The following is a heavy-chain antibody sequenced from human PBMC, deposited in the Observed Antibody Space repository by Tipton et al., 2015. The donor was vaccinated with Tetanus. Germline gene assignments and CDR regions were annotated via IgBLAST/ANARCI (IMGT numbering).Heavy chain of an antibody. CDR2: IKQDGTDY. Sequence: GSLRLSCEGSGFNFDTYAMGWVRQAPGKGLEWVANIKQDGTDYRYVDSVKGRFTISRDNAKNSLYLQMNSLSADDTAVYYCGKQNGGRWVVDHWGQGTLVTVSS. V-gene: IGHV3-7*03. CDR3: GKQNGGRWVVDH. CDR1: GFNFDTYA. J-gene: IGHJ4*02. D-gene: IGHD4-23*01.